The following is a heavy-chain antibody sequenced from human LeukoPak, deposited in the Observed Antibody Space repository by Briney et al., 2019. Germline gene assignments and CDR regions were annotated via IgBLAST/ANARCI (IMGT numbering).Heavy chain of an antibody. J-gene: IGHJ4*02. V-gene: IGHV1-3*01. Sequence: GASVKVSCKASGYTFTSYAMHWVRQAPGQRLEWMGWINAGNGNTKYSQKFQGRVSITRDTSASTAYMELSSLRSEDTAVYYCARDLLGARGSLDYWGQGTLVTVSS. CDR2: INAGNGNT. D-gene: IGHD3-16*01. CDR1: GYTFTSYA. CDR3: ARDLLGARGSLDY.